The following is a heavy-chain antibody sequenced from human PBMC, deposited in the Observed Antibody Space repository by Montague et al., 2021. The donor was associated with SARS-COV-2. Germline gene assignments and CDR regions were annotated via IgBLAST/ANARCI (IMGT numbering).Heavy chain of an antibody. D-gene: IGHD3-10*01. J-gene: IGHJ6*02. Sequence: PALVKPTQTLTLTCTFSGFSLSTSGMCVSWIRQPPGKALEWLARIDWDGDKYYSTSLKTRLTISKDTSKNQVVPTMTNMDPVDTATYYCARTAGTDYTGYYYYAMDVWGQGTTVTVSS. CDR1: GFSLSTSGMC. V-gene: IGHV2-70*11. CDR2: IDWDGDK. CDR3: ARTAGTDYTGYYYYAMDV.